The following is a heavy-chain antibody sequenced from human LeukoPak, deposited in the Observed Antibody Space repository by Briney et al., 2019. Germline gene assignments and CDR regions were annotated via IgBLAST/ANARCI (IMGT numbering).Heavy chain of an antibody. CDR2: ISSSSSYI. J-gene: IGHJ6*03. CDR3: ARVYSSGWKAYYYYYMDV. Sequence: GGSLRLSCAASGFTFSSYSMNWVRQAPGKGLEWVSSISSSSSYIYYADSVKGRFTISRDNSKNTLYLQMNSLRAEDTAVYYCARVYSSGWKAYYYYYMDVWGKGTTVTVSS. CDR1: GFTFSSYS. V-gene: IGHV3-21*04. D-gene: IGHD6-19*01.